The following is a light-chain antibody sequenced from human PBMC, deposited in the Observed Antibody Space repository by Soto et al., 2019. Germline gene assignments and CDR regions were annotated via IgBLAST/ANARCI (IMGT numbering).Light chain of an antibody. Sequence: EIVLTQSPGTLSLSVGEGATLSCRASQSISSSYLAWYQQRRGQAPRLLIFAAYSRATGIPDRFSGSGSGTDFTLIISRLEPEDFAVYYCQQFGSSPVTFGQGTKVEIK. CDR1: QSISSSY. J-gene: IGKJ1*01. CDR2: AAY. CDR3: QQFGSSPVT. V-gene: IGKV3-20*01.